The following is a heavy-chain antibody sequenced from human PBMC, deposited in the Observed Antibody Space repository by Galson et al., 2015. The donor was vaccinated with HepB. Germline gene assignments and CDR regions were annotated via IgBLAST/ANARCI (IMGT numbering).Heavy chain of an antibody. CDR1: GDSVSSNSAA. V-gene: IGHV6-1*01. J-gene: IGHJ6*02. CDR2: TYYRSKWYN. CDR3: ARDRGPTTLITIFGVETYYYYGMDV. D-gene: IGHD3-3*01. Sequence: CAISGDSVSSNSAAWNWIRQSPSRGLEWLGRTYYRSKWYNDYAVSVKSRITINPDTSKNQFSLQLNSVTPEDTAVYYCARDRGPTTLITIFGVETYYYYGMDVWGQGTTVTVSS.